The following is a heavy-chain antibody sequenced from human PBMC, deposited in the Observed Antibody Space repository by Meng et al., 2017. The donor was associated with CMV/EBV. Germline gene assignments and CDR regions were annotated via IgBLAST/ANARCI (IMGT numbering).Heavy chain of an antibody. CDR1: GFFSSYG. Sequence: GGSLRLSCAASGFFSSYGMHWVRQAPGKGLEWVAFIRFDGSNKYYADSVKGRFTISRDNSKNTLSLQMNSLRTEDTGIYYCAKNAYGMDVWGQGTTVTVSS. V-gene: IGHV3-30*02. J-gene: IGHJ6*02. CDR3: AKNAYGMDV. CDR2: IRFDGSNK.